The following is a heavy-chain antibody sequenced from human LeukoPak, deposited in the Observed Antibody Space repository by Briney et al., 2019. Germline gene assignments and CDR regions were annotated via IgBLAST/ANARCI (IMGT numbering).Heavy chain of an antibody. J-gene: IGHJ4*02. D-gene: IGHD4-11*01. Sequence: GGSLRLSCAASGFTFSSHWMSWVRQAPGKGLEWVANIKKDGGEKYYVDSVKGRFTISRDNAKNSLYLQMNSLRAEVTAVYYCARNSHDYNNLYYFDYWGQGTLVTVSS. CDR1: GFTFSSHW. CDR3: ARNSHDYNNLYYFDY. CDR2: IKKDGGEK. V-gene: IGHV3-7*01.